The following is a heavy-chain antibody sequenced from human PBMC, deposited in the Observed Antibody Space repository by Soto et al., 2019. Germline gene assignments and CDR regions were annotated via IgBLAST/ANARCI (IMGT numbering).Heavy chain of an antibody. D-gene: IGHD6-19*01. CDR2: INHSGST. V-gene: IGHV4-34*01. CDR3: AREVAVAGTVGYYFDY. Sequence: SETLSLTCAVYGGSFSGYYWSWIRQPPGKGLEWIGEINHSGSTNYNPSLKSRVTISVDTSKNQFSLKLSSVTAADTAVYYCAREVAVAGTVGYYFDYWGQGTLVTVSS. CDR1: GGSFSGYY. J-gene: IGHJ4*02.